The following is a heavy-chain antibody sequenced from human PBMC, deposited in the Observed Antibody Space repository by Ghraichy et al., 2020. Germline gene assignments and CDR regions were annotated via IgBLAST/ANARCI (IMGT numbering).Heavy chain of an antibody. CDR3: ARDAYNWNDGIDY. D-gene: IGHD1-20*01. CDR2: INSDGSST. Sequence: GGSLRLSCAASGFTFSSYWMHWVRQAPGKGLVWVSRINSDGSSTSYADSMKGRFTISRDNAKNTLYLQMNSLRAEDTAVYYCARDAYNWNDGIDYWGQGTLVTVSS. J-gene: IGHJ4*02. CDR1: GFTFSSYW. V-gene: IGHV3-74*01.